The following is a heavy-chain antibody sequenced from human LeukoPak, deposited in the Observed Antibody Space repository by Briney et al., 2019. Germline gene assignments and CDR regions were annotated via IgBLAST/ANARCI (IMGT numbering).Heavy chain of an antibody. CDR3: ASGDNDPLFDY. V-gene: IGHV4-31*03. D-gene: IGHD1-1*01. CDR2: IYYSGST. J-gene: IGHJ4*02. Sequence: SETLSLTCTVSGGSISSGGYYWSWIRQHPGKGLEWIGSIYYSGSTNYNPSLQGRVTISLDTSRNQFSLKLSSVAAADTAVYYCASGDNDPLFDYWGQGTLVTVSS. CDR1: GGSISSGGYY.